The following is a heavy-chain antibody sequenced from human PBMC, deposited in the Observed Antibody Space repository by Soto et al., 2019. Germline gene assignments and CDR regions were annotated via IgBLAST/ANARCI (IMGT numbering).Heavy chain of an antibody. CDR3: TRLDDGFDV. CDR1: GFTFSGSA. Sequence: EVQLVESGGGLVQPGGSLKLSCVASGFTFSGSAMYWVRQASGRGLEWVGRIRNKADSYATAYAASVKDRFPISRDDSENTTYLQMNSLKTEDTATYYCTRLDDGFDVWGQGTRVTVSS. CDR2: IRNKADSYAT. J-gene: IGHJ3*01. V-gene: IGHV3-73*02.